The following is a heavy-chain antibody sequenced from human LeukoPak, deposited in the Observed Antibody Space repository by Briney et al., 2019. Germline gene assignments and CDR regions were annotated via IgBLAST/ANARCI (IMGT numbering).Heavy chain of an antibody. CDR1: GFTFSSYE. V-gene: IGHV3-48*03. Sequence: GGSLRLSCAASGFTFSSYEMNWVRQAPGKGLEWVSYISSSGSTIYYADSVKGRFTISRDNAKNSLYLQMNSLRAEDTAVYYCPRTRWELLLLPDYWGQGTLVTVSS. D-gene: IGHD1-26*01. J-gene: IGHJ4*02. CDR3: PRTRWELLLLPDY. CDR2: ISSSGSTI.